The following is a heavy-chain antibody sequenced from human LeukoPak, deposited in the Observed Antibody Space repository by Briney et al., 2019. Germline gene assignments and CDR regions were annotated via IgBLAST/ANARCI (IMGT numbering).Heavy chain of an antibody. J-gene: IGHJ4*02. CDR1: GFTLGNYA. CDR2: ISGNGYNT. Sequence: PGGSLRLYCAGSGFTLGNYAMSWVRPAPGKGLEWISAISGNGYNTYYADSVKGRFTISSESSGNTLYLQMHSLRAEDTAVYYCAKGVRLWFAFYFDYWGQGTLVTVSS. D-gene: IGHD3-10*01. CDR3: AKGVRLWFAFYFDY. V-gene: IGHV3-23*01.